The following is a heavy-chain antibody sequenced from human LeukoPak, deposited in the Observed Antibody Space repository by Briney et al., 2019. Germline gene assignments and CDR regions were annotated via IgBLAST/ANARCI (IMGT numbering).Heavy chain of an antibody. CDR2: ISSSSSYI. Sequence: GGSLRLSCAASGFTFSSYSMNWVRQAPGKGLEWVSSISSSSSYIYCADSVKGRFTISRDNAKNSLYLQMNSLRAEDTAVYYCARGYSSSWYVDYWGQGTLVTISS. J-gene: IGHJ4*02. V-gene: IGHV3-21*01. CDR3: ARGYSSSWYVDY. CDR1: GFTFSSYS. D-gene: IGHD6-13*01.